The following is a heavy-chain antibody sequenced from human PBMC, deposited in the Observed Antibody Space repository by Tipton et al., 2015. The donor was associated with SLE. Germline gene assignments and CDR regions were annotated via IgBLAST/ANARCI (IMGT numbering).Heavy chain of an antibody. D-gene: IGHD3-3*01. CDR1: GGSISSHY. CDR2: IYHSGTT. V-gene: IGHV4-38-2*02. J-gene: IGHJ2*01. Sequence: TLSLTCTVSGGSISSHYWAWIRQPPGKGLEWIGSIYHSGTTYYNPSLKSRVIISVDTSKNRFSLKLNSVTAADTAVYYCTRFTGFWSGYPDWSFDLWGRGTLVTVSS. CDR3: TRFTGFWSGYPDWSFDL.